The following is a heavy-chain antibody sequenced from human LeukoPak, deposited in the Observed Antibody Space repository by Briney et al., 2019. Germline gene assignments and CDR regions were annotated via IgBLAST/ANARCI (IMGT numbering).Heavy chain of an antibody. V-gene: IGHV4-34*01. CDR1: GDSFSGYY. CDR2: INHRGTT. D-gene: IGHD1-26*01. CDR3: ARSWAGMYYPFYYFDY. Sequence: PLETLSLTCAVYGDSFSGYYWSWIRQPPGKGLEWIAEINHRGTTHYNPSLKSRVNISADTSKNQFSLHLDSVTAADTAVYYCARSWAGMYYPFYYFDYWGQGTLVSVSS. J-gene: IGHJ4*02.